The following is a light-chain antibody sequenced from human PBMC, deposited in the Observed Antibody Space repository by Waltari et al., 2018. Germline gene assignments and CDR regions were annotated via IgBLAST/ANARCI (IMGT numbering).Light chain of an antibody. CDR2: THN. CDR3: QTYDNSLIGRV. Sequence: QSVLTQPPSVSGALGQSVTISCTGSSSNIGAGYDVHWYQRFPGTAPKLLISTHNNRPSGVPDRFSGSKSGTSASLAITGLQAEDEAHYYCQTYDNSLIGRVFGGGTELTVL. V-gene: IGLV1-40*01. CDR1: SSNIGAGYD. J-gene: IGLJ3*02.